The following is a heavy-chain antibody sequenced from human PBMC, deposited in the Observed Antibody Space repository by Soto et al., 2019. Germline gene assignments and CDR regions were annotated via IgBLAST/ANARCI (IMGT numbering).Heavy chain of an antibody. J-gene: IGHJ6*02. D-gene: IGHD3-10*01. CDR2: IYNSGST. V-gene: IGHV4-59*01. Sequence: PXATLSLTCTVSGGAISTYYWSWIRRPPGKGLEWIGYIYNSGSTHSNPSLLSRVTISVDTSKNQFSLKLSSVTAADTAIYYCARARITMVREVIKYNMDVWGQGTTVTVSS. CDR1: GGAISTYY. CDR3: ARARITMVREVIKYNMDV.